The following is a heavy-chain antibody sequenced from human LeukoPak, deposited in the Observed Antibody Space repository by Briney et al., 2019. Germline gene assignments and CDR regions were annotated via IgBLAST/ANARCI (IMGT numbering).Heavy chain of an antibody. CDR3: ARARSRAVSGAAFEI. D-gene: IGHD3-10*01. CDR2: IYSSGST. CDR1: GGSIGNYY. J-gene: IGHJ3*02. V-gene: IGHV4-4*07. Sequence: SETLSLTCTVSGGSIGNYYWSWIRQPAGKGLEWIGRIYSSGSTNYNPSLKSRVTVSLDTSKNQFSLKMNSLTAADTAVYCCARARSRAVSGAAFEIWGQGTLVTVSS.